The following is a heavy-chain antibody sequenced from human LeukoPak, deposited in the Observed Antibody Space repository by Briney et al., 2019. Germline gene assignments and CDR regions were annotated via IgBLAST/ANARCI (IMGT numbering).Heavy chain of an antibody. Sequence: SETLSLTCTVAGGSISSSSFYWGWVRQPPEKGLECIGNIYYSGSAYYNPSLKSRVTISVDTSKNQFSLKLSSVTAADTAMYFCARHGRDDYTYRYYFDYWGQGTLVTVSS. CDR3: ARHGRDDYTYRYYFDY. J-gene: IGHJ4*02. CDR1: GGSISSSSFY. D-gene: IGHD5-24*01. CDR2: IYYSGSA. V-gene: IGHV4-39*01.